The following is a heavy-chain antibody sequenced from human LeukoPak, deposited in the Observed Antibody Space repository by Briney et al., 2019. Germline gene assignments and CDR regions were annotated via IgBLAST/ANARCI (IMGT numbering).Heavy chain of an antibody. CDR3: ALLGSSALDY. J-gene: IGHJ4*02. Sequence: PSETLSLTCTVSGDSMSSYYFNWIRQPAGKGLEWLGRIYTSGTTYYNPSLKSRLTMSVDTSKNQFSLKLRSATAADTALYFCALLGSSALDYWGQGVLVTVSS. CDR1: GDSMSSYY. D-gene: IGHD3-22*01. V-gene: IGHV4-4*07. CDR2: IYTSGTT.